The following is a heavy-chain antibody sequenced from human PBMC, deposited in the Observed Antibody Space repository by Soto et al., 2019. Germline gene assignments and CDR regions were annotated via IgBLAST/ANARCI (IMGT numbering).Heavy chain of an antibody. Sequence: EVQLLESGGGLVQPGGSLRLSCAASGFTFSSYAMSWVRQAPGKGLEWVSAISGSGGSTYYADSVKGRFTISRDNSKNTLYLQMNSLRDEDTAVYYCAKDGLRGWLLFPPHDYWGQGTLVTVSS. V-gene: IGHV3-23*01. CDR2: ISGSGGST. J-gene: IGHJ4*02. D-gene: IGHD3-3*01. CDR3: AKDGLRGWLLFPPHDY. CDR1: GFTFSSYA.